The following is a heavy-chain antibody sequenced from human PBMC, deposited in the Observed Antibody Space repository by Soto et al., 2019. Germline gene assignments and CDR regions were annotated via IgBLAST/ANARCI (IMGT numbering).Heavy chain of an antibody. V-gene: IGHV3-33*01. CDR1: GFTFSSYG. J-gene: IGHJ4*02. Sequence: GGSPRLSCAASGFTFSSYGMHWVRQAPGKGLEWVAVIWYDGSNKYYADSVKGRFTISRDNSKNTLYLQMNSLRAEDTAVYYCARGTSSSETSTFAYWGQGTLDTGSS. CDR3: ARGTSSSETSTFAY. D-gene: IGHD6-6*01. CDR2: IWYDGSNK.